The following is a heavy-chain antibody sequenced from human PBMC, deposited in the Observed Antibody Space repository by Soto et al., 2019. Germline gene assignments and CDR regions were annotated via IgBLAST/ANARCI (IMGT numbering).Heavy chain of an antibody. V-gene: IGHV3-30*18. CDR3: AKDRVAPAAALDY. CDR1: GFTFSSYG. J-gene: IGHJ4*02. D-gene: IGHD5-12*01. CDR2: ISYDGSNK. Sequence: QVQLVESGGGVVQPGRSLRLSCAASGFTFSSYGMHWVRQAPGKGLEWVAVISYDGSNKYYADSVKGRFTISKDNSKKTLYLQRIGLRAEDTAVYYLAKDRVAPAAALDYWGQGTLVTVSS.